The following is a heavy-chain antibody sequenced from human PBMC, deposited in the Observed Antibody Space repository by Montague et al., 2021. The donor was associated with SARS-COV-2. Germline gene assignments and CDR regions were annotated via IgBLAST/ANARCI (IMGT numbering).Heavy chain of an antibody. Sequence: SETLSLTYTVSGGSISSYYWGWIRQPPGKGLEWIGYIYYSGSTNYNPSLKSRVTISVDTSKNQFPLKLSSVTAADTAVYYCARGSGWMGNAFDIWGQGTVVTVSS. J-gene: IGHJ3*02. CDR2: IYYSGST. CDR3: ARGSGWMGNAFDI. V-gene: IGHV4-59*01. D-gene: IGHD6-19*01. CDR1: GGSISSYY.